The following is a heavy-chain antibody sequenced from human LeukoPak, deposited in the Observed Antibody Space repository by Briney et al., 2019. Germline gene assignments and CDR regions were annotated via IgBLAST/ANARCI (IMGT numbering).Heavy chain of an antibody. V-gene: IGHV1-2*04. CDR2: IIPNTGGT. J-gene: IGHJ4*02. D-gene: IGHD3-22*01. CDR1: GYTITDYY. CDR3: ARGYYDSSGYYY. Sequence: ASVKVSCKASGYTITDYYLHWVRQAPGQGLEWMGWIIPNTGGTNYAQKFQDWVTMSSDTSISTAYMELSSLRSDDTAVYYCARGYYDSSGYYYWGQGTLVTVSS.